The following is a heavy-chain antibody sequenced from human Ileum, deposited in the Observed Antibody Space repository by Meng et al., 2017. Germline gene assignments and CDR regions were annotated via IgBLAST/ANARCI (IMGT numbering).Heavy chain of an antibody. D-gene: IGHD3-22*01. Sequence: EVQLVESGGGLVEPGGSLRLSCVASGFTFKNAWMCWVRQAPGKGLEWVGRVFSRDFAEKTDYFGGRTEYSAPVKGRFTISRDDSKNTLYLQMNSLKSDDTAMYYCTTYFDGSGDYWGQGTLVTVSS. CDR2: VFSRDFAEKTDYFGGRT. J-gene: IGHJ4*02. V-gene: IGHV3-15*01. CDR1: GFTFKNAW. CDR3: TTYFDGSGDY.